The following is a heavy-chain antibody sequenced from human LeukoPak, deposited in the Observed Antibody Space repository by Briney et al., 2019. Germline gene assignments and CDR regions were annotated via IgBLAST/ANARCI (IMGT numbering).Heavy chain of an antibody. D-gene: IGHD3-22*01. J-gene: IGHJ4*02. CDR2: SFYTGGT. V-gene: IGHV4-39*07. Sequence: SETLSLTCTVSGGSISSSSYYWGWIRQPPGKGLEWIGSSFYTGGTYYNPSLSSRVIIPGDTSKNEFSLKLTSVTAADTAVYYCARQRNYYDSSGYTVRGYFDYWGQGTLVTVSS. CDR1: GGSISSSSYY. CDR3: ARQRNYYDSSGYTVRGYFDY.